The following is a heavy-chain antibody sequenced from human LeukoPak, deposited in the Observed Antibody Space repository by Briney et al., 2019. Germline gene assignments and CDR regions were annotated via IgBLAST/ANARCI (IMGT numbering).Heavy chain of an antibody. Sequence: SVKVSCKASGGTFSSYAISWVRQAPGQGLEWMGRIIPIPGIANYAQKFQGRVTITADKSTRTAYMELSSLRSEDTAVYYCDVAVAGTGAPDYWGQGTLVTVSS. V-gene: IGHV1-69*04. J-gene: IGHJ4*02. CDR1: GGTFSSYA. CDR3: DVAVAGTGAPDY. D-gene: IGHD6-19*01. CDR2: IIPIPGIA.